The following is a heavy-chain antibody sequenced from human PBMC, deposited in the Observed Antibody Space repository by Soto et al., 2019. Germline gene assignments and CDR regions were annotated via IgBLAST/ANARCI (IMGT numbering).Heavy chain of an antibody. Sequence: SETLSLTCTVSGGSISNYYWTWIRQPAGKGLEWIGRIYTSGTTNYNPSLKSRVTMLIDTSKNQFSLRLSSVTAADTALYYCARQRTYSSSWYDYWGQGTLVTVS. D-gene: IGHD6-13*01. CDR2: IYTSGTT. CDR1: GGSISNYY. V-gene: IGHV4-4*07. CDR3: ARQRTYSSSWYDY. J-gene: IGHJ4*02.